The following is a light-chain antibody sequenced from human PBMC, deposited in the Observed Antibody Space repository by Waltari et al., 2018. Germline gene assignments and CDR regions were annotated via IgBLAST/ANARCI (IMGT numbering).Light chain of an antibody. J-gene: IGLJ3*02. CDR2: GNN. CDR1: SSNIGAGHD. CDR3: QSFDIRLSGGVV. V-gene: IGLV1-40*01. Sequence: QSVLTQPPSMSGAPGQRVTISCTGSSSNIGAGHDVHWYQVFPGTAPKLLIYGNNNRPSGGPDRFSGSKSDTSASLAIGGLQAEEEADYYCQSFDIRLSGGVVFGGGTKVTVL.